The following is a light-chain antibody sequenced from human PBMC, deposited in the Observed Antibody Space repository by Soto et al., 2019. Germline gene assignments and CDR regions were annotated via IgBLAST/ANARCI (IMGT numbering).Light chain of an antibody. CDR1: QSLLHSNGYNY. Sequence: DIVMTQSPLSLPVTPREPASISCRSSQSLLHSNGYNYLDWYLQKPGQSPQLLICLGSNRASGVPDRFSGSGSGRDFTLKISRVEAEDVGVYYCIQALQTAQTFGQGTKLEIK. J-gene: IGKJ2*01. CDR3: IQALQTAQT. V-gene: IGKV2-28*01. CDR2: LGS.